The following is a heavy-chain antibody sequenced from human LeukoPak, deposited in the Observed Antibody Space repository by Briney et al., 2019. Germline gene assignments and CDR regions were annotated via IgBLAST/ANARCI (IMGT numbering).Heavy chain of an antibody. V-gene: IGHV3-33*01. CDR2: IWYDGSNK. D-gene: IGHD3-9*01. Sequence: QPGGSLRLTCAASGFTFSSYCMHWVRQAPGKGLEWVAVIWYDGSNKYYADSVKGRFTISRDNSKNTLYLQMNSLRAEDTAVYYCARGYDILTGYYSGWFDPWGQGTLVTVSS. J-gene: IGHJ5*02. CDR1: GFTFSSYC. CDR3: ARGYDILTGYYSGWFDP.